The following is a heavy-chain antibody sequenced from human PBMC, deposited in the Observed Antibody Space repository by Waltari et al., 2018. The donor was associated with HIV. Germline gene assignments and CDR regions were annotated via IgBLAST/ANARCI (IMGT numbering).Heavy chain of an antibody. V-gene: IGHV4-31*03. D-gene: IGHD3-16*01. Sequence: QVQLQESGPGLVKPSQTLSLTCTVSGGSISSGGYYWSWIRQHPGKGLEWIGYIYYSGSTYYNPSLKSRVTISVDTSKNQFSLKLSSVTAADTAVYYCARGGILSGLGAWYYYGMDVWGQGTTVTVSS. CDR1: GGSISSGGYY. J-gene: IGHJ6*02. CDR2: IYYSGST. CDR3: ARGGILSGLGAWYYYGMDV.